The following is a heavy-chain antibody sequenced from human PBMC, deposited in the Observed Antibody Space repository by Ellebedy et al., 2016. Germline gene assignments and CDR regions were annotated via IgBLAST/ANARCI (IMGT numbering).Heavy chain of an antibody. V-gene: IGHV1-3*01. Sequence: ASVKVSCXASGYTFTRNVMHWVRQAPGQELEWMGWINAGNGNTKYSQKFQDRVTITRDTSATTAYLELSRPTSEDTAVYYCARGSGTMVRGVISWFDSWGQGTLVTVSS. CDR2: INAGNGNT. D-gene: IGHD3-10*01. CDR1: GYTFTRNV. CDR3: ARGSGTMVRGVISWFDS. J-gene: IGHJ5*01.